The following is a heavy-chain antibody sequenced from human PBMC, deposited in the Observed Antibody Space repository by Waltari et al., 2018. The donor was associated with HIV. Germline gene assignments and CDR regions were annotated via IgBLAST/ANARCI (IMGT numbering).Heavy chain of an antibody. D-gene: IGHD3-3*01. CDR1: GYNFATFD. V-gene: IGHV1-8*01. Sequence: QAQLVQSGAEVRKPGASVKVSCKASGYNFATFDINWVRRAPGQGLEWMGWMGINSGNAGYGQRFKGRVTLTRDTSIDTAYMELHSLTPQDTAVYYCVTSRPGAVFGDFWGQGTPVMVSS. CDR3: VTSRPGAVFGDF. J-gene: IGHJ4*02. CDR2: MGINSGNA.